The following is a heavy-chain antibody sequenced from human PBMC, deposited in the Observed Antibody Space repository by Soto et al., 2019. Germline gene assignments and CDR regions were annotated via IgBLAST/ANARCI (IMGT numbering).Heavy chain of an antibody. V-gene: IGHV4-59*12. CDR3: ARDVSSGFDY. CDR2: IYYSGST. CDR1: RCSIRTYY. D-gene: IGHD3-22*01. Sequence: SETLSLTCAVSRCSIRTYYWSWIRQPPGKGLEWIGYIYYSGSTYYNPSLKGRVTISVDTSKNQFSLKLSSVTAADTAVYYCARDVSSGFDYWGQGTLVTVSS. J-gene: IGHJ4*02.